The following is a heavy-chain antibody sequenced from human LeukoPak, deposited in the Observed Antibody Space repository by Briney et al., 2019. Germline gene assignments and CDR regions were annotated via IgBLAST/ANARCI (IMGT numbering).Heavy chain of an antibody. D-gene: IGHD6-25*01. V-gene: IGHV4-59*01. Sequence: PSETLSLTCTVSGGSISSYYWSWIRQPPGKGLEWIGYIYYSGSTNYSPSLKSRVTISVDTSKNQFSLKLSSVTAEDTAVYYCARDFNLSGGYYGMDVWGQGTTVTVSS. CDR3: ARDFNLSGGYYGMDV. J-gene: IGHJ6*02. CDR1: GGSISSYY. CDR2: IYYSGST.